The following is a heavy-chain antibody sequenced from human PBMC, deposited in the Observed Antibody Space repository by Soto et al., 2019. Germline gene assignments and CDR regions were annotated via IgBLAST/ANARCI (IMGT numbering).Heavy chain of an antibody. D-gene: IGHD2-21*02. CDR1: GGSITSSSYY. J-gene: IGHJ5*02. CDR2: IYYSGST. Sequence: SETLSLTCTVSGGSITSSSYYWGWIRQPPGKGLDWIGSIYYSGSTYYNPSLKSRVTISVDTSKNQFSLKLSSVTAADTAVYYCARGLAYCGGDCYSDNWFDPWGQGTLVTVSS. CDR3: ARGLAYCGGDCYSDNWFDP. V-gene: IGHV4-39*01.